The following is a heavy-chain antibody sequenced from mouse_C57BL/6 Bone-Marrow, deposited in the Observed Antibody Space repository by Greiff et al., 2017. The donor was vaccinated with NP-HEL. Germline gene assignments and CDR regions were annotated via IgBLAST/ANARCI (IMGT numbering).Heavy chain of an antibody. D-gene: IGHD1-1*01. J-gene: IGHJ2*01. CDR3: TRRYYYGSPDD. Sequence: VQLQQSGAELVRPGASVKLSCTASGFNITDDYMHWVKQRPEQGLEWIGWIDPENGDTEYASKFQGKATITADTSSNTAYLQLSSLTSEDTAVYYCTRRYYYGSPDDWGQGTTLTVSS. CDR1: GFNITDDY. CDR2: IDPENGDT. V-gene: IGHV14-4*01.